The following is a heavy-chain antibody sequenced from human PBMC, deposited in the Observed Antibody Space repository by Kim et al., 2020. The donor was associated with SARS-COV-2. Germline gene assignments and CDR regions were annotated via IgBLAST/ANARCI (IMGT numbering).Heavy chain of an antibody. CDR1: GFTFSSYS. CDR3: ARALQGGFGGYYHYHMDV. V-gene: IGHV3-21*01. CDR2: ISSSSSYI. J-gene: IGHJ6*03. D-gene: IGHD6-25*01. Sequence: GGSLRLSCAASGFTFSSYSMNWVRQAPGKGLEWVSSISSSSSYIYYADSVKGRFTISRDNAKNSLYLQMNTLRAEDTALYYCARALQGGFGGYYHYHMDVWAKGSTVTV.